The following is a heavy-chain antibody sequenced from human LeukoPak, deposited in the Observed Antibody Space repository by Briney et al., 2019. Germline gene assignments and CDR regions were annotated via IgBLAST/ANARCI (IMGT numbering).Heavy chain of an antibody. Sequence: SETLSLTCTVSGGSIGGYYWSWIRQPPGKGLEWMGYIYYSGSTKYNPSLKSRVTISVDTSKNQFSLKLSSVTAADTAVYYCARDGPPDILTGYSIGNWFDPWGQGTLVTVSS. CDR2: IYYSGST. J-gene: IGHJ5*02. CDR1: GGSIGGYY. CDR3: ARDGPPDILTGYSIGNWFDP. D-gene: IGHD3-9*01. V-gene: IGHV4-59*01.